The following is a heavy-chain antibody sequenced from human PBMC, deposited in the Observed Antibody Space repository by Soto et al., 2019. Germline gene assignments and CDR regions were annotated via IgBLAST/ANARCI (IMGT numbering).Heavy chain of an antibody. J-gene: IGHJ3*02. CDR1: GGSISSYY. V-gene: IGHV4-59*08. D-gene: IGHD4-17*01. Sequence: QVQLQESGPGLVKPSETLSLTCTVSGGSISSYYWNWIRQPPGKGLEWIGYIYYSGSTNYNPSLTCRVTISVDTPKNPFSLKLSSVTAADTAVYYCASRYGGAFEIWGQGTMVTVSS. CDR3: ASRYGGAFEI. CDR2: IYYSGST.